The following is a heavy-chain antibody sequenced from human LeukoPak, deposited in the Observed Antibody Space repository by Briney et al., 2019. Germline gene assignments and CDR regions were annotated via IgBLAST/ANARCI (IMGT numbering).Heavy chain of an antibody. CDR2: ISPTSAYI. CDR3: ARTIYYYESTSYFSDAFDV. Sequence: GGSLRLSCAASGFTLSGHSMNWVRQAPGKGLDWVSSISPTSAYIYYQDSVKGRFTISRDDAKNSLYLEMDSLRAEDTAVYYCARTIYYYESTSYFSDAFDVWGQGTMVTVSS. J-gene: IGHJ3*01. D-gene: IGHD3-22*01. CDR1: GFTLSGHS. V-gene: IGHV3-21*01.